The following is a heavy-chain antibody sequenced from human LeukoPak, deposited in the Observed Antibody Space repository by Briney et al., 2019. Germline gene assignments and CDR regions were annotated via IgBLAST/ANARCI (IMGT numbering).Heavy chain of an antibody. CDR3: ARLPEYSSSLIDY. V-gene: IGHV4-39*01. J-gene: IGHJ4*02. D-gene: IGHD6-6*01. CDR2: IYYSGST. CDR1: GGSISSSSYY. Sequence: PSETLSLTCTVSGGSISSSSYYWGWIRQPPGKGLEWIVSIYYSGSTYYNPSLKSRVTISVDTSKNQFSLKLSSVTAADTAVYYCARLPEYSSSLIDYWGQGTLVTVSS.